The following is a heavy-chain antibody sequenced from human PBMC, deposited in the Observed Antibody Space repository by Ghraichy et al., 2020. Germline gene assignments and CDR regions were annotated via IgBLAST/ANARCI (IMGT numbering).Heavy chain of an antibody. J-gene: IGHJ4*02. CDR2: IYPGDSDT. Sequence: GESLNISCKGSGYSFTSYWIGWVRQMPGKGLEWMGIIYPGDSDTRYSPSFQGQVTISADKSISTAYLQWSSLKASDTAMYYCARRTDYGDYVFYFDYWGQGTLVTVSS. V-gene: IGHV5-51*01. CDR1: GYSFTSYW. CDR3: ARRTDYGDYVFYFDY. D-gene: IGHD4-17*01.